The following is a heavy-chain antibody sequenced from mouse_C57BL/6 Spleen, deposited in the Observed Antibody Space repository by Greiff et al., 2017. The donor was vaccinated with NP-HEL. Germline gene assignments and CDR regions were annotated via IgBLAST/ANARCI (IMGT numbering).Heavy chain of an antibody. D-gene: IGHD2-4*01. CDR3: AGIYYDYPYYFDY. CDR1: GYAFSSSW. CDR2: IYPGDGDT. V-gene: IGHV1-82*01. Sequence: QVQLQQSGPELVKPGASVKISCKASGYAFSSSWMNWVKQRPGKGLEWIGRIYPGDGDTNYNGKFKGKATLTADKSSSTAYMQLSSLTSEDSAVYFCAGIYYDYPYYFDYWGQGTTLTVSS. J-gene: IGHJ2*01.